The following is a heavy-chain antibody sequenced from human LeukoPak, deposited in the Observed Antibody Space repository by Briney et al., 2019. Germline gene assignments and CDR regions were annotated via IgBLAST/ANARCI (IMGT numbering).Heavy chain of an antibody. CDR1: GASISGSGYY. J-gene: IGHJ4*02. CDR3: AKSGGYGLIDY. Sequence: TSETLSLTCTVSGASISGSGYYWGWIRQPPGKDLEWIGSIYSSGSTYYNASLQSRVTISIETSKNQISLRLNSVTAADTAMYYCAKSGGYGLIDYWGQGTLVTVSS. D-gene: IGHD1-26*01. V-gene: IGHV4-39*01. CDR2: IYSSGST.